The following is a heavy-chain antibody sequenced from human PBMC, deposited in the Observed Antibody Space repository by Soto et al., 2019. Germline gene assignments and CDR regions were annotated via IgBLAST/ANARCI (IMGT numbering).Heavy chain of an antibody. V-gene: IGHV3-30-3*01. Sequence: QVQLVESGGGVVQPGRSLRLSCAASGFTFSSYAMHWVRQAPGKGLEWVAVISYDGSNKYYADSVKGRFTISRDNSKNTLCLQMNGLRAEDAAGEYWAREGGDVWGQGTTVTVSS. D-gene: IGHD3-16*01. J-gene: IGHJ6*02. CDR1: GFTFSSYA. CDR3: AREGGDV. CDR2: ISYDGSNK.